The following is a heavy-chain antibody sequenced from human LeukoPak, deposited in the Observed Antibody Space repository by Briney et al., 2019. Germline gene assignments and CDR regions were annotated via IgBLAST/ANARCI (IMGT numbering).Heavy chain of an antibody. D-gene: IGHD3-10*01. CDR1: GFTFSNAW. Sequence: KPGGSLRLSCAASGFTFSNAWMSWVRQAPGKGLEWVGRIKSEADGGTTDYAAPVKGRFTISRDDSKNTLYLQMNSLRAEDTAVYYCAKGTVRSYYGSGSYYDYWGQGTLVTVSS. V-gene: IGHV3-15*01. CDR2: IKSEADGGTT. J-gene: IGHJ4*02. CDR3: AKGTVRSYYGSGSYYDY.